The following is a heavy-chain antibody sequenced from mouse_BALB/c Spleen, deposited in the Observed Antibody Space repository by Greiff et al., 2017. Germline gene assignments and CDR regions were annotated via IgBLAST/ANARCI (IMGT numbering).Heavy chain of an antibody. CDR2: IYPGNSDT. J-gene: IGHJ3*01. CDR1: GYTFTSYW. D-gene: IGHD1-1*01. V-gene: IGHV1-5*01. Sequence: VQLQQSGTVLARPGASVKMSCKASGYTFTSYWMHWVKQRPGQGLEWIGAIYPGNSDTSYNQKFKGKAKLTAVTSTSTAYMELSSLTNEDSAVYYCTPYYYGSSYEGFAYWGQGTLVTVSA. CDR3: TPYYYGSSYEGFAY.